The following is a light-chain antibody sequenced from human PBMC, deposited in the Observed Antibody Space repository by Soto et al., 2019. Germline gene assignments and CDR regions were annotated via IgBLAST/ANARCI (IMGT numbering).Light chain of an antibody. J-gene: IGKJ3*01. CDR3: QQYYSTPFT. Sequence: DVVMTQSPDSLAVALGERATINCKSSQRVLYSSNNKNYLAWYQQKPGQPPKLLIYWASTRESGVPDRFSGSGSGTDFTLTISSLQAEDVAIYHCQQYYSTPFTFGPGTKVDIK. CDR2: WAS. V-gene: IGKV4-1*01. CDR1: QRVLYSSNNKNY.